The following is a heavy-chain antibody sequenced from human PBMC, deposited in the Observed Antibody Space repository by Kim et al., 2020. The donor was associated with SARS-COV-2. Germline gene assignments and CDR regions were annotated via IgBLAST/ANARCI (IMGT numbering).Heavy chain of an antibody. J-gene: IGHJ3*02. D-gene: IGHD3-10*01. CDR1: GFTFSSYE. Sequence: GGSLRLSCAASGFTFSSYEMNWVRQAPGKGLEWVSYISSSGSTIYYADSVKGRFTISRDNAKNSLYLQMNSLRAEDTAVYYCARGFAFGEPGGDAFDIWGQETMGTVSS. CDR3: ARGFAFGEPGGDAFDI. CDR2: ISSSGSTI. V-gene: IGHV3-48*03.